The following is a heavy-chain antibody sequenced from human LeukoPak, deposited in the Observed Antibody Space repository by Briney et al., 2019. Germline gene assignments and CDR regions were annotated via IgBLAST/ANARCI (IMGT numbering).Heavy chain of an antibody. CDR3: ARGTSAEQWLVADFDY. CDR1: GFTFSSYA. V-gene: IGHV3-30*04. Sequence: GGSLRLSCAASGFTFSSYAMHWVRQAPGKGLEWVAVISYDGSNKYYADSVKGRFTISRDNSKNTLYLQMNSLRAEDTAVYYCARGTSAEQWLVADFDYWGQGTLVTVSS. CDR2: ISYDGSNK. D-gene: IGHD6-19*01. J-gene: IGHJ4*02.